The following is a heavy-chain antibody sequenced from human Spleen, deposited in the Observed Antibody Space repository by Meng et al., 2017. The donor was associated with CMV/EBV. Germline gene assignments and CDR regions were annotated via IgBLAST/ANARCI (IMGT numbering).Heavy chain of an antibody. V-gene: IGHV4-59*01. CDR2: IHYSGNT. CDR1: GGSISSYH. Sequence: GSLRLSCTVSGGSISSYHWSWIRQPPGKGLEWIGHIHYSGNTDYNPSLKSRVTISSDTSKNQFSLKLTSVTPADTAVYYCARVVSSTLGQGYFDYWGQGTLVTVSS. CDR3: ARVVSSTLGQGYFDY. D-gene: IGHD6-13*01. J-gene: IGHJ4*02.